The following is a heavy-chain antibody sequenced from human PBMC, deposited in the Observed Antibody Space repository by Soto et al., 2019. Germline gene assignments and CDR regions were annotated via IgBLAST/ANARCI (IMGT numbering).Heavy chain of an antibody. Sequence: PSETLSLTCAVYGGSLSGYYWSWIRQPPGKGLEWIGEINHSGSTNYNPSLKSRVTISVDTSKNQFSLKLSSVTAADTAVYYCARVXSSSWYRTMYGMDVWGQGTTVTVSS. CDR1: GGSLSGYY. CDR3: ARVXSSSWYRTMYGMDV. CDR2: INHSGST. D-gene: IGHD6-13*01. J-gene: IGHJ6*02. V-gene: IGHV4-34*01.